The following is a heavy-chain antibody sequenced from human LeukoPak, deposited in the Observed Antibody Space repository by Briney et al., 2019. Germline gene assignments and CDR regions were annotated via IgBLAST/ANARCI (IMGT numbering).Heavy chain of an antibody. V-gene: IGHV3-49*04. Sequence: GGSLRLSCTASGFTFGDYAMSWVRQAPGKGLEWVGFIRSKAYGGTTEYAAPVKGRFTISRDDSKNTLYLQMNSLKTEDTAVYYCTTDVRLAHDYWGQGTLVTVSS. CDR2: IRSKAYGGTT. CDR1: GFTFGDYA. CDR3: TTDVRLAHDY. J-gene: IGHJ4*02. D-gene: IGHD6-19*01.